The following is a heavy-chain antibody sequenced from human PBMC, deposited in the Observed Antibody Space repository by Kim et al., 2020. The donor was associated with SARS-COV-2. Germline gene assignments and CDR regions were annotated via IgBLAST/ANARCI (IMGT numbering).Heavy chain of an antibody. CDR1: GFTFSSYL. V-gene: IGHV3-7*01. CDR3: ARNNRNEDVS. CDR2: IKQDGSEK. Sequence: GGSLRLSCAASGFTFSSYLMTWVRQAPGKGLEWVANIKQDGSEKYYVDSVKGRFTISRDNAKNSLYLQMNSLRAEDTAMYYCARNNRNEDVSWGRGTLVTVSS. J-gene: IGHJ5*02. D-gene: IGHD1-1*01.